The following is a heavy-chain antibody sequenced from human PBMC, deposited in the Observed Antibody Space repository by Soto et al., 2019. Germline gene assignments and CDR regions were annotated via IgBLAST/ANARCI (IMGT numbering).Heavy chain of an antibody. J-gene: IGHJ4*02. Sequence: QVQLVESGGSVVQPGRSLRLSCAASGFTFSRYGMHWVRQAPGKGLEWLAVISYDGSNKKYADSVKGRFTLSRDNSKNTLYLQMNSLRAEDTAVYYCAKDPRTHYDFWCDYYRWDYFDHWGQGTLVTVSS. D-gene: IGHD3-3*01. V-gene: IGHV3-30*18. CDR2: ISYDGSNK. CDR3: AKDPRTHYDFWCDYYRWDYFDH. CDR1: GFTFSRYG.